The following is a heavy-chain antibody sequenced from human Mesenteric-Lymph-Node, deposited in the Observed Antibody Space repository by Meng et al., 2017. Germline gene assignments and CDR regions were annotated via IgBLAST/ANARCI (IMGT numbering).Heavy chain of an antibody. Sequence: GRRQRWGPEVVRPSGTLSPTRTVSVVSTSGEIWSSWVRQARGKGREWIGEVYHRGDTNYTPSLKSRVVISVDRSKNQFSLNLSSVTAADTAVYYCGRDQGRQLINHWGQGTLVTVSS. V-gene: IGHV4-4*02. CDR1: VVSTSGEIW. CDR3: GRDQGRQLINH. J-gene: IGHJ4*02. D-gene: IGHD1-1*01. CDR2: VYHRGDT.